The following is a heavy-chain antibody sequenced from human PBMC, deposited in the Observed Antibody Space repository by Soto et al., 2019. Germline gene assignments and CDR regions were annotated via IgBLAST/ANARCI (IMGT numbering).Heavy chain of an antibody. Sequence: GGSLRLSCTALTGYAMSWVRRGPGKGLEWISTISPTGSTHYADSVEGRSTISRDDSKNTFYLQMNNLRADDTGVYYCAKDPSTGHADLWGQGTLVTVS. CDR1: TGYA. V-gene: IGHV3-23*01. D-gene: IGHD3-9*01. J-gene: IGHJ5*02. CDR3: AKDPSTGHADL. CDR2: ISPTGST.